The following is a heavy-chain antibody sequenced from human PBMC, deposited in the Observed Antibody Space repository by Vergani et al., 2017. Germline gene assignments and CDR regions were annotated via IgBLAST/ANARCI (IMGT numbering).Heavy chain of an antibody. D-gene: IGHD3-22*01. J-gene: IGHJ4*02. CDR3: ARVKXYYYDSSGYPIFDY. V-gene: IGHV1-69*02. Sequence: QVQLVHSGAEVKKPGSSVKVSCKASGGTFSSYTISWVRQAPGQGLEWKGRIIPILGIASYAQKFQGSVTITADKSTSTAYMELSSLRSEDTAVYYCARVKXYYYDSSGYPIFDYWGQGTLVTVSS. CDR2: IIPILGIA. CDR1: GGTFSSYT.